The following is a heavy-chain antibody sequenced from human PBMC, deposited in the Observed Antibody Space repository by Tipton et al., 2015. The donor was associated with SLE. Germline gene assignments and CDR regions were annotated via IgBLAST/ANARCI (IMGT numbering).Heavy chain of an antibody. CDR3: ARVFQGTNWSYYFDL. CDR1: GGSFSGYY. Sequence: TLSLTCAVYGGSFSGYYWSWIRQPPGKGLEWIGEINHSGSTNYNPSLKSRVSISADTSKNQFSLKLSSVTAADTAVYYCARVFQGTNWSYYFDLWGRGTLVTVSS. J-gene: IGHJ2*01. D-gene: IGHD1-7*01. CDR2: INHSGST. V-gene: IGHV4-34*01.